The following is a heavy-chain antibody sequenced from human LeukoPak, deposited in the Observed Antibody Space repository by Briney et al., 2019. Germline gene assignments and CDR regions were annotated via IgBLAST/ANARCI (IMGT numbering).Heavy chain of an antibody. J-gene: IGHJ4*02. Sequence: GGSLRLSCAASGFTFSSYSMNWVRQAPGKGLEWVSYISNRGNTIYYADSVKGRFTISRDNAKNSLYLQMNSLRAEDTAVYYCAKSPPYCSSTSCYLDYWGQGTLVTVSS. D-gene: IGHD2-2*01. CDR2: ISNRGNTI. CDR1: GFTFSSYS. CDR3: AKSPPYCSSTSCYLDY. V-gene: IGHV3-48*04.